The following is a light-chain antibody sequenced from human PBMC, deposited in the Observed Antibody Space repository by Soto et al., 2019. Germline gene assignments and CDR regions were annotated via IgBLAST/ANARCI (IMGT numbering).Light chain of an antibody. CDR1: QSVSTTY. CDR2: GPS. CDR3: QQYGSTPLFT. V-gene: IGKV3-20*01. Sequence: EIVLTQSPGTLSLSPGERATLSCRASQSVSTTYLTWYQQKPGQAPRLLVYGPSSRATGVPDRFSGSGSGSDFTLSIRRLEPEDFAVYYCQQYGSTPLFTFGPGTRVDFK. J-gene: IGKJ3*01.